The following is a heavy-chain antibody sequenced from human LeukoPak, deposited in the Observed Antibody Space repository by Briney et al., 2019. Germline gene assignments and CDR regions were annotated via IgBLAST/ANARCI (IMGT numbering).Heavy chain of an antibody. V-gene: IGHV4-39*01. Sequence: SETLSLTCTVSGGSISSSSYYWGWIRQPPGKGLEWIGSIYYSGSTYYNPSLKSRVTISVDTSKNQFSLKLSSVTAADTAVYYCARNYGDYGSDFDYWGQGTLVTVSS. CDR2: IYYSGST. CDR1: GGSISSSSYY. CDR3: ARNYGDYGSDFDY. J-gene: IGHJ4*02. D-gene: IGHD4-17*01.